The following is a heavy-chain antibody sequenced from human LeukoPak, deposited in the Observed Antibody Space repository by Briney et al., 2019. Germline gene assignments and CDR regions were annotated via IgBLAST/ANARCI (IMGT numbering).Heavy chain of an antibody. CDR2: INHSGST. V-gene: IGHV4-34*01. CDR1: GGSFSGYY. J-gene: IGHJ5*02. D-gene: IGHD6-19*01. Sequence: SETLSLTCAVYGGSFSGYYWSWIRQPPGKGLEWIGEINHSGSTNYNPSLKSRVTISVDTSKNQFSLKLRSVTAADTAVYYCARDKISVAGYNWFDPWGQGTLVTVSS. CDR3: ARDKISVAGYNWFDP.